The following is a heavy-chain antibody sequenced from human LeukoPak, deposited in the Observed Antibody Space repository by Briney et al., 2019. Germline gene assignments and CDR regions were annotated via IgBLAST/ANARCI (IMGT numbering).Heavy chain of an antibody. J-gene: IGHJ4*02. CDR3: AKVGRADDYYFDY. V-gene: IGHV3-23*01. CDR1: GFIFSSYA. Sequence: GGSLRLSCAASGFIFSSYAMSWVRQAPGKGLEWVSTISGSGGSTYYADSVKGRFTISRDNSKNTLYLQMNSLRAEDTAVYYCAKVGRADDYYFDYWGQGTLVTVSS. D-gene: IGHD3-3*01. CDR2: ISGSGGST.